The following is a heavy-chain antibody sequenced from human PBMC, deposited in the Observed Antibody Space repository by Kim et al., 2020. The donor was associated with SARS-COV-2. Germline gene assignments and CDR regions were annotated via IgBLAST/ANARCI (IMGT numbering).Heavy chain of an antibody. J-gene: IGHJ6*02. D-gene: IGHD2-2*02. CDR1: GFTFSSYA. Sequence: GGSLRLSCAASGFTFSSYAMSWVRQAPGKGLEWVSAISGSGGSTYYADSVKGRFTISRDNSKNTLYLQMNSLRAEDTAVYYCAKDSVPAAINYYYYGMDVWGQGTTVTVSS. CDR3: AKDSVPAAINYYYYGMDV. CDR2: ISGSGGST. V-gene: IGHV3-23*01.